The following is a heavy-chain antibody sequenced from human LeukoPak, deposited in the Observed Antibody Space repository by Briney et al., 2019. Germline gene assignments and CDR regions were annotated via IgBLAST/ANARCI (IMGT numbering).Heavy chain of an antibody. Sequence: ASVTVSFKSSGYTFTGYYMHWVRQAPGQGLEWMGWINPNSGGTNYAQKFQGRVTMTRDTSISTAYMELSRLRSDDTAVYYCARWPNYYDSSGYRYYFDYWGQGTLVTVSS. J-gene: IGHJ4*02. CDR2: INPNSGGT. V-gene: IGHV1-2*02. CDR1: GYTFTGYY. D-gene: IGHD3-22*01. CDR3: ARWPNYYDSSGYRYYFDY.